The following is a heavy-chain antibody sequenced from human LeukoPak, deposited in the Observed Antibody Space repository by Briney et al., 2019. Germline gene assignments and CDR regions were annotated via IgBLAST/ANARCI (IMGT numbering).Heavy chain of an antibody. J-gene: IGHJ4*02. Sequence: GGSLRLSCAASGFTVSSNYMSWVRQVPGKGLEWVSVIYSDGTISYADSVKGRFTISRDNSENTLYLQMNSLRVEDTAVYYCAREAGGGASGQWGRGTGVTVSS. V-gene: IGHV3-66*01. CDR1: GFTVSSNY. D-gene: IGHD3-16*01. CDR2: IYSDGTI. CDR3: AREAGGGASGQ.